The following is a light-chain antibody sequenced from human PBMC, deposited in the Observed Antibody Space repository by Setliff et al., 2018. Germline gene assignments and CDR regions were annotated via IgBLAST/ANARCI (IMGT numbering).Light chain of an antibody. Sequence: QSVLTQPASVSGSPGQSITISCTGTSSDVGGYNYVSWYQQHPGKVPKLMISEVSNRPSGVSNRFSGSKSGNTASLTISGLQAEDEADYYCSSYTSSSTRVFGTGTKVTVL. CDR2: EVS. CDR1: SSDVGGYNY. V-gene: IGLV2-14*01. J-gene: IGLJ1*01. CDR3: SSYTSSSTRV.